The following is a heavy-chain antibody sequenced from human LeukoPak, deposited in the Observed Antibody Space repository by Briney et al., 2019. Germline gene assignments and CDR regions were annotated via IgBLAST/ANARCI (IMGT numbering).Heavy chain of an antibody. CDR1: GFTFSSYA. D-gene: IGHD4-17*01. CDR3: ARDYGDYASFDAFDI. J-gene: IGHJ3*02. Sequence: GGSLRLSCAASGFTFSSYAMSWARQAPGKGLEWVSSISSSSSYIYYADSVKGRFTISRDNAKNSLYLQMNSLRAEDTAVYYCARDYGDYASFDAFDIWGQGTMVTVSS. CDR2: ISSSSSYI. V-gene: IGHV3-21*01.